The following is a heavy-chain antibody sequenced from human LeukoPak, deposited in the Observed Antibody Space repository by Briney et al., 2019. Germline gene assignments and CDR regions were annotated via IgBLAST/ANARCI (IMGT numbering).Heavy chain of an antibody. CDR2: INPNSGGT. CDR1: GYTFTGYY. D-gene: IGHD5-12*01. J-gene: IGHJ4*02. Sequence: ASVKVSCKASGYTFTGYYMHWVRQAPGQGLEWMGWINPNSGGTNYAQKFQGGVTMTRDTSISTAYMELSRLRSDDTAVYYRARVYSGYDPKDYWGLGTLVTVSS. V-gene: IGHV1-2*02. CDR3: ARVYSGYDPKDY.